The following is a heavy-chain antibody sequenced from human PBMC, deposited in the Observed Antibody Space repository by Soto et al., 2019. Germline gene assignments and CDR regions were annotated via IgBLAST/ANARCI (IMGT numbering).Heavy chain of an antibody. V-gene: IGHV4-4*02. Sequence: SETLSLTCAVSGGSISSSNWWSWVRQPPGKGLEWIGEIYHSGSTNYNPSLKSRVTISVDKSKNQFSLKLSSVTAADTAVYYCARDAYSGYDKGYFDYWGQGTLVTVSS. CDR1: GGSISSSNW. J-gene: IGHJ4*02. CDR3: ARDAYSGYDKGYFDY. D-gene: IGHD5-12*01. CDR2: IYHSGST.